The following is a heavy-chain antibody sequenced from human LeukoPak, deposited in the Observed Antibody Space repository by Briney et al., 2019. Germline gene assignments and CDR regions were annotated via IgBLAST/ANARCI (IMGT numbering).Heavy chain of an antibody. D-gene: IGHD3-22*01. V-gene: IGHV1-18*01. CDR2: ISAYNGNT. CDR3: ARDREEDSSGYFPYYYYMDV. Sequence: ASVKVSCKASGYTFTSYGISWVRQAPGQGLEWMGWISAYNGNTNYAQKLQGRVTMTTDTSTSTAYMELRSLRSEDTAVYYCARDREEDSSGYFPYYYYMDVWGKGTTVTVSS. J-gene: IGHJ6*03. CDR1: GYTFTSYG.